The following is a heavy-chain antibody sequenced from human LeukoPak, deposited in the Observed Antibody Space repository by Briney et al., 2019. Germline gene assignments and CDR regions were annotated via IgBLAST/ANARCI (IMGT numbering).Heavy chain of an antibody. Sequence: SETLSLTCTVCVGSLRSGSYYGRWIRQPAGKGLEWIGRIYTSGSTNYNPTLKSRVTISADTSKNQFSLKLSSVTAADTAVYYCARDGGQWLGNFDCWGQGTLVTVSS. CDR2: IYTSGST. CDR1: VGSLRSGSYY. D-gene: IGHD6-19*01. V-gene: IGHV4-61*02. J-gene: IGHJ4*02. CDR3: ARDGGQWLGNFDC.